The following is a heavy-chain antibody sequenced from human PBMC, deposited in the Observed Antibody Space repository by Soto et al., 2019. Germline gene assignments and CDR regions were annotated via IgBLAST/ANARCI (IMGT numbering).Heavy chain of an antibody. Sequence: SETLSLTCAVYGGSFSDYYCSWVRQPPGKGLEWIGKINYSGSTNYSPSLKSRVTISVDTSKNQFSLKLSSVTAADTAVYYCARLAEVVTAIYFDYWGQGTLVTVSS. CDR3: ARLAEVVTAIYFDY. J-gene: IGHJ4*02. CDR1: GGSFSDYY. D-gene: IGHD2-21*02. V-gene: IGHV4-34*01. CDR2: INYSGST.